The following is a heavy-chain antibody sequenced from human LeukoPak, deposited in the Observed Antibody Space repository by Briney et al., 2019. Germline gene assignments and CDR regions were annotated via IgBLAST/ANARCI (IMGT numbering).Heavy chain of an antibody. CDR1: GYTFTSYG. CDR2: ISAYNGNT. V-gene: IGHV1-18*01. Sequence: ASVKVSCKASGYTFTSYGISWVRQAPGQGLEWMGWISAYNGNTDYAQKLQGRVTMTTDTSTSTAYTELRSLRSDDTAVYYCAIHIVVVTLTSFDYWGQGTLVTVSS. D-gene: IGHD3-22*01. CDR3: AIHIVVVTLTSFDY. J-gene: IGHJ4*02.